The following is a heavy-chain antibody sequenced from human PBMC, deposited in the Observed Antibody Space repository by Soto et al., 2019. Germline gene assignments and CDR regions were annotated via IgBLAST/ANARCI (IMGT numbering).Heavy chain of an antibody. CDR1: GFTFSSYA. Sequence: QVQLVESGGGVVQPGRSLRLSCAASGFTFSSYAMHWVRQAPGKGLEWVAVISYDGSNKYYADSVKGRFTISRDNSKNTLYLQMNSLRAEDTAVYYCARDVECGSSQYYYYYYGMDVWGQGTTVTVSS. CDR3: ARDVECGSSQYYYYYYGMDV. CDR2: ISYDGSNK. J-gene: IGHJ6*02. D-gene: IGHD1-26*01. V-gene: IGHV3-30-3*01.